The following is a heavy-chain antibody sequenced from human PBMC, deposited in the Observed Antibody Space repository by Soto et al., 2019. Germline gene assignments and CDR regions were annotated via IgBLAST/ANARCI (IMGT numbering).Heavy chain of an antibody. CDR2: IHYSGGT. J-gene: IGHJ4*02. V-gene: IGHV4-39*01. CDR1: GGSITYINNHY. Sequence: SETLSLTCTVSGGSITYINNHYCSWFRLPPGKGLEWIGHIHYSGGTYYNPSLKSRVTMSVGTSKNQFSLHLTSVTAADTAVYYCTRHHPHHYDSSGYFDYWGQGTLVTVSS. D-gene: IGHD3-22*01. CDR3: TRHHPHHYDSSGYFDY.